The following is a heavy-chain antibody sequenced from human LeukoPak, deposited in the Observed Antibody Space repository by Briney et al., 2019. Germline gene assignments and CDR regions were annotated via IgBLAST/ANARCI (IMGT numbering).Heavy chain of an antibody. D-gene: IGHD5-18*01. Sequence: SETLCLTCTVSGDSISSSYWSWSWIRQPPGKGLEWIGYIYYTGSTEKNPSLKSRVTISLDTSKNQFSLRLSSVTAADTAVYFCARTRRGYTYGFSSRELRKACDMWGQGTVVTVSS. J-gene: IGHJ3*02. CDR1: GDSISSSY. V-gene: IGHV4-59*01. CDR3: ARTRRGYTYGFSSRELRKACDM. CDR2: IYYTGST.